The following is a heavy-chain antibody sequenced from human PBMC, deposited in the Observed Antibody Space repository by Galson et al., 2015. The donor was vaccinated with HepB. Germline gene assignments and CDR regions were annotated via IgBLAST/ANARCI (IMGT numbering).Heavy chain of an antibody. CDR2: INSDESTT. CDR1: GFTFSSYW. CDR3: ARAGRSYYYDSSGYYFDI. J-gene: IGHJ3*02. Sequence: SLRLSCAASGFTFSSYWMHWVRQAPGKGLVWVSRINSDESTTDYADSVKGRFTLSRDNAKNTLYLQMNSLRAEDTAVYYCARAGRSYYYDSSGYYFDIWGQGTMVTVSS. V-gene: IGHV3-74*01. D-gene: IGHD3-22*01.